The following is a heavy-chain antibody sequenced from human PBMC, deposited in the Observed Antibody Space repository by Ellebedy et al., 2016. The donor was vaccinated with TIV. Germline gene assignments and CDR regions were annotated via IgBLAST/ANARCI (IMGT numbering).Heavy chain of an antibody. D-gene: IGHD6-19*01. J-gene: IGHJ4*02. V-gene: IGHV3-11*03. Sequence: GGSLRLXXEAFGFTFSDYYMSWIRQAPGKGLEWVSYITSSGTYTTYADSVEGRFTISRDNAKNSLFLQMNSLRAEDTAVYYCARAVAGSPDYWGQGTLVIVSS. CDR2: ITSSGTYT. CDR1: GFTFSDYY. CDR3: ARAVAGSPDY.